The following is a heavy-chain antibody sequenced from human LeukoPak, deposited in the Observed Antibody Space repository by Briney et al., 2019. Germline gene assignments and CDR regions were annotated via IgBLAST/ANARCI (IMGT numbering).Heavy chain of an antibody. CDR2: IWNDGTNK. Sequence: PGRSLRLSCAASGFTFSSYGMHWVRQAPGKGLEWMAVIWNDGTNKYYADSVKGRFTISRDNSKNTLYLQMNSLRDEDTAVYYCARVVGSGWPPFDHWGQGTLVTVSS. D-gene: IGHD6-19*01. V-gene: IGHV3-33*01. CDR3: ARVVGSGWPPFDH. J-gene: IGHJ4*02. CDR1: GFTFSSYG.